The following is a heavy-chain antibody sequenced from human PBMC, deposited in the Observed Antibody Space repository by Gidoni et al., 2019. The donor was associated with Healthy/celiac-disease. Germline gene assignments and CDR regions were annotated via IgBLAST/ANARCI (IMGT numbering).Heavy chain of an antibody. CDR3: ARAPSAAGTSTFFDY. CDR1: GGSFSGYY. V-gene: IGHV4-34*01. D-gene: IGHD6-13*01. Sequence: QVQLQQWGAGLLKPSETLSLTCAVYGGSFSGYYWSWIRQPPGKGLEWIGEINHSGSTNYNPSLKSRVTISVDTSKNQFSLKLSSVTAADTAVYYCARAPSAAGTSTFFDYWGQGTLVTVSS. CDR2: INHSGST. J-gene: IGHJ4*02.